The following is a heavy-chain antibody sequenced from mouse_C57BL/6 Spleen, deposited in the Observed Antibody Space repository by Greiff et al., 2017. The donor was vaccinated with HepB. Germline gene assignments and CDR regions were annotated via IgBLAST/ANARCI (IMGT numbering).Heavy chain of an antibody. Sequence: EVKLVESGGGLVKPGGSLKLSCAASGFTFSSYAMSWVRQTPEKRLEWVATISDGGSYTYYPDNVKGRFTISRDNAKNNLYLQMSHLKSEDTAMYYCAREGTYYGNYGYFDYGGQGTTLTVSS. CDR2: ISDGGSYT. CDR3: AREGTYYGNYGYFDY. D-gene: IGHD2-10*01. J-gene: IGHJ2*01. V-gene: IGHV5-4*01. CDR1: GFTFSSYA.